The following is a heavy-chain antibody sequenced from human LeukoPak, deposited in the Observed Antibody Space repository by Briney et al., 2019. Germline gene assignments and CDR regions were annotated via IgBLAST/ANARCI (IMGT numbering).Heavy chain of an antibody. CDR2: IYYSGST. Sequence: PSETLSLTCAVPGGSISSGGYSWSWIRQPPGKGLEWIGYIYYSGSTYYNPSLKSRVTISVDTSKNQFSLKLSSVTAADTAVYYCARERAVTTYYYFDYWGQGTLVTVSS. D-gene: IGHD4-17*01. CDR3: ARERAVTTYYYFDY. CDR1: GGSISSGGYS. V-gene: IGHV4-30-4*07. J-gene: IGHJ4*02.